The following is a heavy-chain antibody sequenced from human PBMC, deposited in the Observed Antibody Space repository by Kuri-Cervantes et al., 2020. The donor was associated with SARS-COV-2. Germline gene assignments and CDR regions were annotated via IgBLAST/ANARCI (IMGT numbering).Heavy chain of an antibody. Sequence: GESLKISCAASGFTFSSYSMNWVRQAPGKGLEWVSYISSSSRTIYYADSVKGRFTISRDNAKNSLYLQMNSLRAEDTAVYYCAKPQRITIFGVVIMVDAFDIWGQGTMVTVSS. V-gene: IGHV3-48*01. CDR2: ISSSSRTI. CDR1: GFTFSSYS. J-gene: IGHJ3*02. D-gene: IGHD3-3*01. CDR3: AKPQRITIFGVVIMVDAFDI.